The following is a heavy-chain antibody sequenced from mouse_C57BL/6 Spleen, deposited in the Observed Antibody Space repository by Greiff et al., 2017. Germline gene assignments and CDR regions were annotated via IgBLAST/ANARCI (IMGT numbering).Heavy chain of an antibody. D-gene: IGHD1-1*01. V-gene: IGHV1-81*01. J-gene: IGHJ1*03. CDR1: GYTFTSYG. CDR3: ARSLITTVVGGYFDV. CDR2: IYPRSGNT. Sequence: ASGYTFTSYGISWVKQRTGQGLEWIGEIYPRSGNTYYNEKFKGKATLTADKSSSTAYMELRSLTSEDSAVYFCARSLITTVVGGYFDVWGTGTTVTVSS.